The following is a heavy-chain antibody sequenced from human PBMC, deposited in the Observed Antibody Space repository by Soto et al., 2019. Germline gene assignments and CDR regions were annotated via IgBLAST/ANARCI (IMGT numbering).Heavy chain of an antibody. CDR2: IYYSGST. CDR1: GGSICSGGYY. J-gene: IGHJ4*02. CDR3: ARESVEMATGYIDY. Sequence: PSETLSLTCTVSGGSICSGGYYWSWIRQHPGKGLEWIGYIYYSGSTYYNPSLRSRVTISVDTSKNQFSLKLSSVTAADTAVYYCARESVEMATGYIDYWGQGTLVTVSS. D-gene: IGHD5-12*01. V-gene: IGHV4-31*03.